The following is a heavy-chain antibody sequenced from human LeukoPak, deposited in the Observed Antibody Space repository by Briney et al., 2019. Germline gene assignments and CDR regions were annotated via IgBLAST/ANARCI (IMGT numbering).Heavy chain of an antibody. Sequence: ASVKVSCKASGGTFSSYAISWVRQAPGQGLEWMGWINPNSGGTNYAQKFQGRVTMTRDTSISTAYMELSRLRSDDTAVYYCAREAGITMIVVEPDYWGQGTLVTVSS. CDR2: INPNSGGT. J-gene: IGHJ4*02. V-gene: IGHV1-2*02. D-gene: IGHD3-22*01. CDR1: GGTFSSYA. CDR3: AREAGITMIVVEPDY.